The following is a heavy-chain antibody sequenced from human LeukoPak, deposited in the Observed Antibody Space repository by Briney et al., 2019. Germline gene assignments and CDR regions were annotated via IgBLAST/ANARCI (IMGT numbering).Heavy chain of an antibody. Sequence: SVKVSCKASGGTFSSYAISWVRQAPGQGLEWMGRIIPILGIANYAQKFQGRVTITADKSTSTAYMELSSLRSEDTAVYYCARDLTFPPFDYWGQGTLVTVSS. CDR3: ARDLTFPPFDY. CDR1: GGTFSSYA. J-gene: IGHJ4*02. V-gene: IGHV1-69*04. D-gene: IGHD2/OR15-2a*01. CDR2: IIPILGIA.